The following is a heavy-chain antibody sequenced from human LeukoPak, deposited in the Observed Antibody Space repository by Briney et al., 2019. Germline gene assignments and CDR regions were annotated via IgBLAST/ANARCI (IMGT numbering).Heavy chain of an antibody. J-gene: IGHJ4*02. V-gene: IGHV3-23*01. D-gene: IGHD2-2*01. Sequence: GGSLRLSCAASGFTFSSYAMSWVRQAPGKGLEWVSAISGSGGSTYYADSVKGRFTISRDNSKNTLYLQMNSLRAEDTAVYYCAKDTAPATIYGYFDYWGQGTLVTVSS. CDR2: ISGSGGST. CDR3: AKDTAPATIYGYFDY. CDR1: GFTFSSYA.